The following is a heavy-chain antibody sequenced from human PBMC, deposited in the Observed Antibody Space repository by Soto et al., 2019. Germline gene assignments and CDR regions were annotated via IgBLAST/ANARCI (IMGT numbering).Heavy chain of an antibody. J-gene: IGHJ4*02. CDR2: IRSKAYGATT. V-gene: IGHV3-49*03. CDR3: TRDLNENYYDSSCFNY. CDR1: GFTFGDFA. D-gene: IGHD3-22*01. Sequence: GGSLRLSCTTSGFTFGDFAMSWFRQAPGKGLEWVGFIRSKAYGATTNYAASVKGRFTISRDDSKSVAYVQLNSLKTEDTAVYFCTRDLNENYYDSSCFNYWGQGTLVTVSS.